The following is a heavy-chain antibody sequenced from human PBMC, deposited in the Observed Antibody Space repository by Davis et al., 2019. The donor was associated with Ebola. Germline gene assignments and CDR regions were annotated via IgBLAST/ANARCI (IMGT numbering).Heavy chain of an antibody. J-gene: IGHJ6*03. Sequence: SETLSLTCTVSGGSISNYYWSWIRQPPGKGLDWIGYIYSSGSTNYNPSLKSRVTISVDTSKNQFSLKLNSVTAADTAVYYCAQRDCGGDCTATLYYYYYMDVWGKGTTVTVSS. D-gene: IGHD2-21*01. CDR3: AQRDCGGDCTATLYYYYYMDV. CDR1: GGSISNYY. V-gene: IGHV4-59*08. CDR2: IYSSGST.